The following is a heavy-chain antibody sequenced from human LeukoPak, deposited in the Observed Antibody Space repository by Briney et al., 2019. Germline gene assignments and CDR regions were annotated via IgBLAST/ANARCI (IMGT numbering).Heavy chain of an antibody. CDR2: INPSGGST. D-gene: IGHD6-13*01. V-gene: IGHV1-46*01. Sequence: GASVKVSCKASGYTFTSYYMHWVRQAPGQGLEWMGIINPSGGSTSYAQKFQGRVTMTRDTSTSTVYMELSSLRSEDTAVYYCAREGTSIAAAGTDVGYWGQGTLVTVSS. CDR3: AREGTSIAAAGTDVGY. CDR1: GYTFTSYY. J-gene: IGHJ4*02.